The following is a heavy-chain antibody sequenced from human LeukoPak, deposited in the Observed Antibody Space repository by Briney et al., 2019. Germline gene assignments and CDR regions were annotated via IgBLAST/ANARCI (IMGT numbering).Heavy chain of an antibody. V-gene: IGHV3-21*01. CDR3: ARASAVAGTRHY. Sequence: GGSLRLSGAASGFTFSSYSMNWVRQAPGKGLEWVPSISSSSSYRYYADSVKGRFTISRDNAKNSLYLQMNSLRAEDTAVYYCARASAVAGTRHYWGQGTLVTVSS. CDR2: ISSSSSYR. CDR1: GFTFSSYS. J-gene: IGHJ4*02. D-gene: IGHD6-19*01.